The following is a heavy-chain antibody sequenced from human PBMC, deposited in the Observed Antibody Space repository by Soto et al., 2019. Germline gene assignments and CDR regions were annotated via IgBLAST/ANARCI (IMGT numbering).Heavy chain of an antibody. CDR1: GFTFSSYG. J-gene: IGHJ4*02. CDR2: ISYDGSNK. D-gene: IGHD1-26*01. CDR3: RGMGVVGATDADY. Sequence: QVQLVESGGGVVQPGRSLRLSCAASGFTFSSYGMHWVRQAPGKGLEWVAVISYDGSNKYYADSVKGRFTISRDNSKNTLYLQMSSLRAEDTAVYYCRGMGVVGATDADYWGQGTLVTVSS. V-gene: IGHV3-30*03.